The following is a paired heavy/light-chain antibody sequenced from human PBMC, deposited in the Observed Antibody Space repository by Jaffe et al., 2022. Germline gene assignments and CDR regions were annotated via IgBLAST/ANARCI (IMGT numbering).Heavy chain of an antibody. CDR1: GYSFTTYS. D-gene: IGHD3-10*01. CDR3: ARGGYGAGSNYAVGF. J-gene: IGHJ4*02. Sequence: QVQLVQSGSELRKPGASVKVSCKTSGYSFTTYSMSWVRQAPGQGLEWMGWINTNTGNPTYAQGFTGRFVFSLDTSVSTAYLEISSLETEDTAVYFCARGGYGAGSNYAVGFWGQGTLVTVSP. CDR2: INTNTGNP. V-gene: IGHV7-4-1*02.
Light chain of an antibody. V-gene: IGLV1-51*02. CDR3: GTCDSRLSVWV. CDR1: SSTIGNNY. J-gene: IGLJ3*02. CDR2: ENN. Sequence: QSVLTQPPSMSAAPGQKVTISCSGSSSTIGNNYVSWYQQLPGTAPKLLIYENNKRPSGIPDRFSGSKSGTSATLGITGLQTGDEADYYCGTCDSRLSVWVFGGGTKLTVL.